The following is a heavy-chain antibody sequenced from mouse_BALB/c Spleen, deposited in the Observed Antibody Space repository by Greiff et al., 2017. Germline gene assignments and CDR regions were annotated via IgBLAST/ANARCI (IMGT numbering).Heavy chain of an antibody. D-gene: IGHD2-3*01. CDR3: ARVLYDGYYYAMDY. V-gene: IGHV1-67*01. CDR2: ISTYYGNT. Sequence: QVQLKESGPELVRPGVSVKISCKGSGYTFTDYAMHWVKQSHAKSLEWIGVISTYYGNTNYNQKFKGKATMTVDKSSSTAYMELARLTSEDSAIYYCARVLYDGYYYAMDYWGQGTSVTVSS. CDR1: GYTFTDYA. J-gene: IGHJ4*01.